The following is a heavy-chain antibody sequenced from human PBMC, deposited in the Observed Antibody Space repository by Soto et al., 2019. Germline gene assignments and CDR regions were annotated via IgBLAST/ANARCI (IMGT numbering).Heavy chain of an antibody. Sequence: SETLSLTCTVSGGSISSSSYYWGWIRQPPGKGLEWIGSIYYSGSTYYNPSLKSRVTISVDTSKNQFSLKLSSVTAADTAVYYCARQEVGKQQLVPNWFDRRGQAAVVSV. CDR1: GGSISSSSYY. D-gene: IGHD6-13*01. CDR2: IYYSGST. J-gene: IGHJ5*02. V-gene: IGHV4-39*01. CDR3: ARQEVGKQQLVPNWFDR.